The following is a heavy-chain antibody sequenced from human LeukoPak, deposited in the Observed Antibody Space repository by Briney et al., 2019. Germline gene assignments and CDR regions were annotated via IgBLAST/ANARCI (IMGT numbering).Heavy chain of an antibody. D-gene: IGHD3-22*01. V-gene: IGHV3-23*01. CDR3: AKSRGYYYDSSGYPNYFHY. CDR2: ISGSGGNT. Sequence: GGSLRLSCAASGFTFSSYAMTLVRQAPGKGLEWISTISGSGGNTYYADSVKGRFTISRDNSKNTLYLQMNSLRAEDTAVYYCAKSRGYYYDSSGYPNYFHYWGQGTLVTVSS. J-gene: IGHJ4*02. CDR1: GFTFSSYA.